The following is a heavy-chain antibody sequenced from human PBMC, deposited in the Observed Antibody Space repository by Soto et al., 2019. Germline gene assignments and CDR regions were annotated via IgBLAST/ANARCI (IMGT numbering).Heavy chain of an antibody. Sequence: GGSLRLSCAASGFTFSSNDMHWVHQVTGNGLEWVSTIGTAGDTYYPGSVKGRFTISRDNAKKSFYLQMNSLRAGDTAVYYCARSRGDYGLDVWGQGTTVTVSS. V-gene: IGHV3-13*04. CDR1: GFTFSSND. CDR3: ARSRGDYGLDV. CDR2: IGTAGDT. D-gene: IGHD3-10*01. J-gene: IGHJ6*02.